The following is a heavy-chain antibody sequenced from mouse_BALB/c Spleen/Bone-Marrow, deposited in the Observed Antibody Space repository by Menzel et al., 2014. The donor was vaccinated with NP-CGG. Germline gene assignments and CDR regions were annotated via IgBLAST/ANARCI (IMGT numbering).Heavy chain of an antibody. Sequence: EVMLVESGPSLVKPSQPLSLPCSVTGDSITSGYWNWIRKFPGNKLEYMGYISYSGSTYYNPSLKSRISITRDTSKNQYYLQLNSVTTEDTATYYCASLLRIYYAMDYRGQGTSVTVSS. CDR2: ISYSGST. CDR3: ASLLRIYYAMDY. J-gene: IGHJ4*01. V-gene: IGHV3-8*02. D-gene: IGHD1-1*01. CDR1: GDSITSGY.